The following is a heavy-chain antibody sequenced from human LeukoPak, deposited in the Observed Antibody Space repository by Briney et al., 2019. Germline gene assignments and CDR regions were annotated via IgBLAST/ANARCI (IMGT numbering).Heavy chain of an antibody. CDR3: AKDGGLHLDY. Sequence: GGSLRLSCAASGFTFSNYAXHWVXQAPGXGLEWVAVISYDGSNKYYADSVKGRFTISRDNSKNTLYLQMNSLRPEDTAVYYCAKDGGLHLDYWGQGSLVTVSS. J-gene: IGHJ4*02. D-gene: IGHD3-3*01. CDR1: GFTFSNYA. V-gene: IGHV3-30*18. CDR2: ISYDGSNK.